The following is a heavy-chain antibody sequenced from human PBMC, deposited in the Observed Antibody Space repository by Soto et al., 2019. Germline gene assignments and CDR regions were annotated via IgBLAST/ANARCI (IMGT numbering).Heavy chain of an antibody. CDR1: GGSVSSYY. CDR2: IYYSGST. CDR3: ARVPNYGDYVYYYYYMDV. V-gene: IGHV4-59*02. D-gene: IGHD4-17*01. Sequence: LSLTCTVPGGSVSSYYWSWIRQPPGKGLEWIGYIYYSGSTNYNPSLKSRVTISVDTSKNQFSLRLSSVTAADTAVYYCARVPNYGDYVYYYYYMDVWGKGTTVTVS. J-gene: IGHJ6*03.